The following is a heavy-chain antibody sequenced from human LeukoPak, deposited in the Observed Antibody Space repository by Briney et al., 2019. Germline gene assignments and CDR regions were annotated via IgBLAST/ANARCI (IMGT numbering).Heavy chain of an antibody. CDR3: ARVPIRRHYESTGYYYEDP. CDR1: GYTFTGYY. Sequence: ASVKVSCKTSGYTFTGYYIDWVRQAPGQGLGWMGWINPYNGDTKHAQKFQGRVTMTRDTSISTAYMELSRLRSDDTAVYYCARVPIRRHYESTGYYYEDPWGQGTLVTVSS. D-gene: IGHD3-22*01. J-gene: IGHJ5*02. CDR2: INPYNGDT. V-gene: IGHV1-2*02.